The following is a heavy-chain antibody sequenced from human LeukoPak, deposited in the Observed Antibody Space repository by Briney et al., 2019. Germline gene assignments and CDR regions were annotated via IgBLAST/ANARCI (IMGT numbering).Heavy chain of an antibody. CDR1: GGSISSGSYY. D-gene: IGHD5-18*01. CDR3: ARDVGYSYGPNDAFDI. CDR2: IYTSGST. J-gene: IGHJ3*02. V-gene: IGHV4-61*02. Sequence: SKTLSLTCTVSGGSISSGSYYWSWIRQPAGKGLEWIGRIYTSGSTNYNPSLKSRVTISVDTSKNQFSLKLSSVTAADTAVYYCARDVGYSYGPNDAFDIWGQGTMVTVSS.